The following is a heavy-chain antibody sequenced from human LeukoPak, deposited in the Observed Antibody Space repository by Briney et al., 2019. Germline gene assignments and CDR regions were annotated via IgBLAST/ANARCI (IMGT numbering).Heavy chain of an antibody. V-gene: IGHV4-31*03. Sequence: SETLSLTCTVSGGSISSGGYYWSWIRQHPGKGLEWIGYIYYSGSTYYNPSLKSRVTISVDTSKNQFSLKLSSVTAADTAVYYCARAYYYGSGSYCHFVYWGQGTLVTVSS. J-gene: IGHJ4*02. CDR3: ARAYYYGSGSYCHFVY. CDR1: GGSISSGGYY. D-gene: IGHD3-10*01. CDR2: IYYSGST.